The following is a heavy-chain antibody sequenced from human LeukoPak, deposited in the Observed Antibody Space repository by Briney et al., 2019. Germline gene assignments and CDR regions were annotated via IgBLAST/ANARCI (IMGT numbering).Heavy chain of an antibody. J-gene: IGHJ6*03. V-gene: IGHV1-69*13. CDR3: ARGRGYDSNFVYYYYMDV. CDR2: IIPIFGTA. D-gene: IGHD5-12*01. Sequence: SVKVSCKPSGGTFSSYAISWVRQAPGQGLEWMGGIIPIFGTANYAQKFQGRVTITADESTSTAYMELSSLRSEDTAVYYCARGRGYDSNFVYYYYMDVWGKGTTVTVSS. CDR1: GGTFSSYA.